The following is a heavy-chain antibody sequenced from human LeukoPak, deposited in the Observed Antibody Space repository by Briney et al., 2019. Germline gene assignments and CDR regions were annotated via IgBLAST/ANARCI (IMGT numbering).Heavy chain of an antibody. V-gene: IGHV1-69*04. CDR3: ARGRSRYSSSSLGY. CDR1: GGTFSSYA. Sequence: ASVEVSCKASGGTFSSYAISWVRQAPGQGLEWMGRIIPILGIANYAQKFQGRVTITADKSTSTAYMELSSLRSDDTAVYYCARGRSRYSSSSLGYWGQGTLVTVSS. D-gene: IGHD6-6*01. CDR2: IIPILGIA. J-gene: IGHJ4*02.